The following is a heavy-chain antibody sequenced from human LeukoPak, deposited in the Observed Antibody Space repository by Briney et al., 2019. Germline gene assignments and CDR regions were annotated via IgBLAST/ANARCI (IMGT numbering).Heavy chain of an antibody. Sequence: SVKVSCKASGGTFSSYAISWVRQAPGQGLEWMGRIIPILGIANYAQKFQGRVTITADKSTSTAYMELSSLRSEDTAVYYCARVAPDYYDSRSNWFDPWGQGTLVTVSS. D-gene: IGHD3-22*01. V-gene: IGHV1-69*04. CDR2: IIPILGIA. CDR1: GGTFSSYA. CDR3: ARVAPDYYDSRSNWFDP. J-gene: IGHJ5*02.